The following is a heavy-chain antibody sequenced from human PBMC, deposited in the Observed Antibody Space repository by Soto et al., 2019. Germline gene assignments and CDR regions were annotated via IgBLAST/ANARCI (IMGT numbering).Heavy chain of an antibody. D-gene: IGHD4-17*01. V-gene: IGHV4-59*01. CDR2: IYYSGST. Sequence: SETLSLTCTVSGGSISSYYWSWIRQPPGKGLEWIGYIYYSGSTNYNPSLKSRVTISVDTSKNQFSLKLSSVTAADTAVYYCARVARDYGDYEYYYYYMDVWGKGTTVTVSS. J-gene: IGHJ6*03. CDR3: ARVARDYGDYEYYYYYMDV. CDR1: GGSISSYY.